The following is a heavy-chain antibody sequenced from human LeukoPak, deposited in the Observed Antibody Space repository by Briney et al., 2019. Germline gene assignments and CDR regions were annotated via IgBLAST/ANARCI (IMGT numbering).Heavy chain of an antibody. Sequence: GGSLRLSCAASGFTFRKYGMSWVRQAPGKGLEWVSVVGDSAETTHYADSVKGRFFISRDNTKNSLYLLMNNLRAEDTAIYYCARDRPTGASRVFVVQWGQGTPVTVSS. J-gene: IGHJ4*02. CDR2: VGDSAETT. D-gene: IGHD2-15*01. CDR1: GFTFRKYG. V-gene: IGHV3-23*01. CDR3: ARDRPTGASRVFVVQ.